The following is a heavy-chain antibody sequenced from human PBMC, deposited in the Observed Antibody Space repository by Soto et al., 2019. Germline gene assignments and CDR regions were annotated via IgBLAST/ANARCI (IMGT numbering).Heavy chain of an antibody. D-gene: IGHD3-10*01. V-gene: IGHV4-30-2*01. CDR1: GGSISSGGYS. Sequence: QLQLQESGSGLVKPSQTLSLTCAVSGGSISSGGYSWSWIRQPPGKGLEWIGYIYHSGSTYYNPSLKSRVTISVDRSKNQFSRKLSSVTAADTAVYYCARTCFWFGESPCSFDYWGQGTLVTVSS. J-gene: IGHJ4*02. CDR2: IYHSGST. CDR3: ARTCFWFGESPCSFDY.